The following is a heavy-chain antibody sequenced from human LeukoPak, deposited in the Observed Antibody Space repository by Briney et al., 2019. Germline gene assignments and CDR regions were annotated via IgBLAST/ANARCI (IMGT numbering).Heavy chain of an antibody. CDR2: IYPGDSDT. J-gene: IGHJ2*01. V-gene: IGHV5-51*01. CDR3: ARLFRGVISSWYFDL. D-gene: IGHD3-16*02. CDR1: GYSFTTYW. Sequence: GDSLKISCKGSGYSFTTYWIGWVRQMPGKGLEWMGIIYPGDSDTRYSPSFQGQVTISADKSISTAYLQWSSLKASDTAIYYCARLFRGVISSWYFDLWGRGTLVTVSS.